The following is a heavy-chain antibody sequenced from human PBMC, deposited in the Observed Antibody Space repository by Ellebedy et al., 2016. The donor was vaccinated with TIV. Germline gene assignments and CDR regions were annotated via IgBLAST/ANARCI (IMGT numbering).Heavy chain of an antibody. D-gene: IGHD5-24*01. Sequence: MPSETLSLTCTVSSASIISYYWSWIRQPPGKRLEWIGYINYSGITNYNPSLKSRVTISIDTSKNQFSLRLSSVTAADTAVYFCARSMASIPDYFDSWGQGTLVTVSS. CDR3: ARSMASIPDYFDS. V-gene: IGHV4-59*01. J-gene: IGHJ4*02. CDR1: SASIISYY. CDR2: INYSGIT.